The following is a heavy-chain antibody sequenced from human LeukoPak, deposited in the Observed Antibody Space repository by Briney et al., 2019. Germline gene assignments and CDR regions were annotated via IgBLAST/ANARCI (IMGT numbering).Heavy chain of an antibody. D-gene: IGHD4-17*01. CDR2: IRYDGSNK. Sequence: GGSLRLSCGASGFTFSSYGMHWVRQAPGKGLEWVAFIRYDGSNKYYADSVKGRFTISRDNSKNTLYLQMNSLRSDDTAVYYCASSNYGYDAFDIWGQGTMVTVSS. J-gene: IGHJ3*02. V-gene: IGHV3-30*02. CDR3: ASSNYGYDAFDI. CDR1: GFTFSSYG.